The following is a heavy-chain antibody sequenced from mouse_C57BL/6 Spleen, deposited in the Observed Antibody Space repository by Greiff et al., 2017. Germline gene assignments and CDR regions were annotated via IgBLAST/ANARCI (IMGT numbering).Heavy chain of an antibody. D-gene: IGHD1-1*01. CDR1: GFTFSDYY. CDR2: ISNGGGST. J-gene: IGHJ4*01. V-gene: IGHV5-12*01. CDR3: ARLRGSSYHYAMDY. Sequence: VHLVESGGGLVQPGGSLKLSCAASGFTFSDYYMYWVRQTPEKRLEWVAYISNGGGSTYYPDTVKGRFTISRDNAKNTLYLQRSRLKSEDTAMYYCARLRGSSYHYAMDYWGQGTSVTVSS.